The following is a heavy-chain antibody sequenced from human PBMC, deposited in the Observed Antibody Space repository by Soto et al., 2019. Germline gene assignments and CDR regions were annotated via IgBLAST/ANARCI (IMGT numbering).Heavy chain of an antibody. D-gene: IGHD3-16*02. V-gene: IGHV3-21*01. Sequence: GSLRLSCVASGFTFRVYTMNWVRQAPGKGLEWVSSISINSYYIDYADSLRGRYTISRDNTKNSIYLQINSLRVEDTAVYYCARVHGTDYIWGSYRPIDYWGQGTLVTVSS. J-gene: IGHJ4*02. CDR3: ARVHGTDYIWGSYRPIDY. CDR1: GFTFRVYT. CDR2: ISINSYYI.